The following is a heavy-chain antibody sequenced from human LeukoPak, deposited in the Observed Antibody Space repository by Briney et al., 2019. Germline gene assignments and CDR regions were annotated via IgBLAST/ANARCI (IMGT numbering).Heavy chain of an antibody. Sequence: GGSLRLSCAASGFTFSSYWMSWVRQAPGKGLEWVANIKQDGSEKYYVDSVKGRFTISRDNAKNSLYLQMNSLRAEDTAVYYCARAPAYYDFWSGYYPLDYWGQGTLVTVSS. V-gene: IGHV3-7*01. D-gene: IGHD3-3*01. CDR3: ARAPAYYDFWSGYYPLDY. J-gene: IGHJ4*02. CDR1: GFTFSSYW. CDR2: IKQDGSEK.